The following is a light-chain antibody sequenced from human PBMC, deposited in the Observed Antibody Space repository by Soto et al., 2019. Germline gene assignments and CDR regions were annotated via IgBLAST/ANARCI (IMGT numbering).Light chain of an antibody. CDR1: QIVGSN. CDR2: GAS. CDR3: QQYNNWLTST. J-gene: IGKJ1*01. V-gene: IGKV3-15*01. Sequence: EIVMTQSPATLSVSPGERVTLSFRARQIVGSNLAWYQQKPGQAPRLLIYGASTRATGIPARFSGSGSETELTLTISSLQAQDSAVYLCQQYNNWLTSTFGQGTKVDIK.